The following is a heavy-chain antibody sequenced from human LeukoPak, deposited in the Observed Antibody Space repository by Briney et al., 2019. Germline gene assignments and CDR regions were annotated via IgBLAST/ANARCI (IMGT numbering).Heavy chain of an antibody. CDR1: GFTFSSYA. CDR3: AREDELGGFDY. J-gene: IGHJ4*02. D-gene: IGHD7-27*01. V-gene: IGHV3-30-3*01. CDR2: ISYDGSNK. Sequence: GRSLRLSCAASGFTFSSYAMHWVRQAPGKGLEWVAVISYDGSNKYYADSVKGRFTISRDNSKNTLYLQMNSLRAEDTAVYYCAREDELGGFDYWGQGTLVTVSS.